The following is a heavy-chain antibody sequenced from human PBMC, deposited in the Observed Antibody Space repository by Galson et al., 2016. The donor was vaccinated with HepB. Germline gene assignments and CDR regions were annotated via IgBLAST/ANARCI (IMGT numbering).Heavy chain of an antibody. Sequence: SVKVSCKASGGTFSSYDISWVRQGPGQGLEWMGGIIPIFGTANYAQKFQGRVTITADESTSTAYLELSSLRSEDTAVYFCARDQPILGYCSGTTCPRTHGMDVWGQGTTVTVSS. CDR3: ARDQPILGYCSGTTCPRTHGMDV. CDR2: IIPIFGTA. V-gene: IGHV1-69*13. D-gene: IGHD2-2*01. CDR1: GGTFSSYD. J-gene: IGHJ6*02.